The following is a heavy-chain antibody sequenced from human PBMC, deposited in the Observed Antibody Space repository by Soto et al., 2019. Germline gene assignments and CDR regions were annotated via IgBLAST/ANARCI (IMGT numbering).Heavy chain of an antibody. Sequence: ASVKVSCKASGYTFTSYAMHWVRQAPGQRLEWMGWINAGNGNTKYSQKFQGRVTITRDTSASTTYMELSSLRSEDTAVYYCARSIVVVTVLDYWGQGTLVPVSS. V-gene: IGHV1-3*01. CDR1: GYTFTSYA. D-gene: IGHD2-21*02. J-gene: IGHJ4*02. CDR3: ARSIVVVTVLDY. CDR2: INAGNGNT.